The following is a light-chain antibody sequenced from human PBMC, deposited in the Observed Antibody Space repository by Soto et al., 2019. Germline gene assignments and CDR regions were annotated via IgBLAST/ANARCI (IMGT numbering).Light chain of an antibody. CDR2: AAS. CDR3: QQSYSTTWT. Sequence: QMTQSPSSLSVSLGDRVTLPWRASQGISTYLNWYQQKTGKAPKLLIYAASSLQSGVPSRFSGSGYETDVNLTISSLQTEDFATYSRQQSYSTTWTFGQGTKVDIK. CDR1: QGISTY. V-gene: IGKV1-39*01. J-gene: IGKJ1*01.